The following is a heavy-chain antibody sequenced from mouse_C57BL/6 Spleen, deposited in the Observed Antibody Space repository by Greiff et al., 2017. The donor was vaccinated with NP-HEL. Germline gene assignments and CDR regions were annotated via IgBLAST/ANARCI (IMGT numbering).Heavy chain of an antibody. V-gene: IGHV5-9-1*02. J-gene: IGHJ4*01. Sequence: VEESGEGLVKPGGSLKLSCAASGFTFSSYAMSWVRQTPEKRLEWVAYISSGGDYIYYADTVKGRFTISRDNARNTLYLQMSSLKSVDTAMYYCTKALITTGVATNYYAMDYWGQGTSVTVSS. CDR1: GFTFSSYA. CDR2: ISSGGDYI. D-gene: IGHD1-1*01. CDR3: TKALITTGVATNYYAMDY.